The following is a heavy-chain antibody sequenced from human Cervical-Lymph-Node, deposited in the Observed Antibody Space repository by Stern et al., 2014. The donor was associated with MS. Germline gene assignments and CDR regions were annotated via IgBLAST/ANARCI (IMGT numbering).Heavy chain of an antibody. D-gene: IGHD3-10*01. V-gene: IGHV4-4*02. CDR1: GGSITRTNW. Sequence: QVQLQESGPGLVKPSGTLSLSCAVSGGSITRTNWWTWVRQPPGKGLEWIGEIYHSGTTNYNPSLKSRVTISIDKSKNQFSLNLKSVTAADTAVYYCARAPYFYGSGSFGWGQGILVTVSS. J-gene: IGHJ4*02. CDR3: ARAPYFYGSGSFG. CDR2: IYHSGTT.